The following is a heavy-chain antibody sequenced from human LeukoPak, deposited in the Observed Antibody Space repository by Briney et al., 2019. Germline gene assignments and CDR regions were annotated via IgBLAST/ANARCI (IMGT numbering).Heavy chain of an antibody. J-gene: IGHJ1*01. V-gene: IGHV1-8*02. CDR3: ARSPIAVAGTREYFQH. D-gene: IGHD6-19*01. Sequence: GASVKVSCKASGGTFSSYAINWVRQATGQGLEWMGWMNPNSGNTGYAQKFQGRVTMTRNTSISTAYMELSSLRSEDTAVYYCARSPIAVAGTREYFQHWGQGTLVTVSS. CDR2: MNPNSGNT. CDR1: GGTFSSYA.